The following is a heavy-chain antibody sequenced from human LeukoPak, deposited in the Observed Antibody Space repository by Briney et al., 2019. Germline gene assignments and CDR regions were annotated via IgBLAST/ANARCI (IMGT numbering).Heavy chain of an antibody. J-gene: IGHJ4*02. V-gene: IGHV4-34*01. CDR2: IYFSGSA. D-gene: IGHD6-13*01. Sequence: SETLSLTCAVYGGSFSGYYWSWIRQPPGKGLEWIGNIYFSGSAYYNPSLKSRVTMSVDTSDNQFSMKLSSVTAADTAVYSCARQLGGSSWLDSWGQGTLVTVSS. CDR3: ARQLGGSSWLDS. CDR1: GGSFSGYY.